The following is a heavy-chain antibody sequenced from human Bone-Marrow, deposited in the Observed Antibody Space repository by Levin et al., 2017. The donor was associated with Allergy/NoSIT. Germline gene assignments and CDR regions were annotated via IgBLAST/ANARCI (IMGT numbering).Heavy chain of an antibody. CDR1: GFTLKHFA. Sequence: SCEASGFTLKHFAIHWVRQAPGKGLEWVAIVWLDGSERYYADSVKGRFIISKDDSENTIYLQMDSLRADDSAVYYCARNQITMVQGVFYMDVWGEGTTVTVSS. V-gene: IGHV3-33*01. D-gene: IGHD3-10*01. CDR3: ARNQITMVQGVFYMDV. CDR2: VWLDGSER. J-gene: IGHJ6*04.